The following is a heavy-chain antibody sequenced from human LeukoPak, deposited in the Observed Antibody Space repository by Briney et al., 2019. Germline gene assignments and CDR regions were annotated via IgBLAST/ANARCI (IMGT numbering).Heavy chain of an antibody. V-gene: IGHV3-48*01. D-gene: IGHD1-26*01. CDR3: ARVGTQWELNY. CDR1: GFTFSSYE. CDR2: ISSSSNNI. J-gene: IGHJ4*02. Sequence: PGGSLRLSCAASGFTFSSYEMNWVRQAPGKGLEWVSYISSSSNNIYYADSVKGRFTISRDNARNSLYLQMNSLRAEDTAVYYCARVGTQWELNYWGQGTLVTVSS.